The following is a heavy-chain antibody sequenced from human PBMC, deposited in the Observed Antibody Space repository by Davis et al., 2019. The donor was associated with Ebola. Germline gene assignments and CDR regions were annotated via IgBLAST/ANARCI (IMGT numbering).Heavy chain of an antibody. CDR2: IIPMFGTA. CDR1: GGTFRSYA. Sequence: AASVKVSCKASGGTFRSYAISWVRKAPGQGLEWMGGIIPMFGTANYALKLQDRVTITADEPTSTVYMELSRLRSEDTAVYYCACPVVVAGTPLGYYYGMDVWGKGTTVTVSS. CDR3: ACPVVVAGTPLGYYYGMDV. D-gene: IGHD6-19*01. J-gene: IGHJ6*04. V-gene: IGHV1-69*13.